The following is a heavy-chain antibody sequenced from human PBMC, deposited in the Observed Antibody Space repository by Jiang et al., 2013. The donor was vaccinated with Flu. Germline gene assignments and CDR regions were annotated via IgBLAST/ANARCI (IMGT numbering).Heavy chain of an antibody. Sequence: SGAEVKKPGASLKVSCKASGYTFTGYGISWVRQAPGQGLEWMGWISAYNGNTNYAQNLQGRLTMTTDTSTNTAYMELRSLRSDDTAVYYCARDTNYYGSSPSYYYNGLDVRGQGTTVTVSS. V-gene: IGHV1-18*04. D-gene: IGHD3-10*01. CDR3: ARDTNYYGSSPSYYYNGLDV. CDR2: ISAYNGNT. J-gene: IGHJ6*02. CDR1: GYTFTGYG.